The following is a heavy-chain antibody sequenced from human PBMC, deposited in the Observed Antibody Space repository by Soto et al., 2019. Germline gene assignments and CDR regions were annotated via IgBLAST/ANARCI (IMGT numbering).Heavy chain of an antibody. CDR2: VSHDGRNT. CDR3: AAGTGRTDFDY. J-gene: IGHJ4*02. V-gene: IGHV3-30*03. CDR1: GFTFSDYA. Sequence: GGSLGLSCAASGFTFSDYAMHWVRQAPGKGLEWVAVVSHDGRNTHYADSVKGRFTISRDSSKNTVSLEMTSLKTEDTAVYYCAAGTGRTDFDYWGQGTLVTVSS. D-gene: IGHD1-1*01.